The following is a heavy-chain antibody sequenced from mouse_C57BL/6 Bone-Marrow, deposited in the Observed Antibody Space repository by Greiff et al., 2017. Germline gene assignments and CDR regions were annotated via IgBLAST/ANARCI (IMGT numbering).Heavy chain of an antibody. Sequence: DVKLVESGGGLVKPGGSLKLSCAASGFTFSDYGMHWVRQAPEKGLEWVAYISSGSSTIYYADTVKGRFTISRDNAKNTLFLQMTSLRSEDTAMYYCARTTGTDYAMDYWGQGTSVTVSS. J-gene: IGHJ4*01. CDR2: ISSGSSTI. V-gene: IGHV5-17*01. CDR3: ARTTGTDYAMDY. D-gene: IGHD4-1*02. CDR1: GFTFSDYG.